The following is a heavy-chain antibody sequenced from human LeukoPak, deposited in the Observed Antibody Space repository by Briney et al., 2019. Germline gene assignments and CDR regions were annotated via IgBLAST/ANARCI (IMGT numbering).Heavy chain of an antibody. Sequence: SETLSLTCTVSGGSISSYYWSWIRQPPGKGLEGSGDIYYSGSTNYNPSPKSRVTISVDTSKNQFSLKLSSVTAADTAVYYCARRSYSSSWYYFDYWGQGTLVTVSS. V-gene: IGHV4-59*08. CDR3: ARRSYSSSWYYFDY. CDR1: GGSISSYY. D-gene: IGHD6-13*01. J-gene: IGHJ4*02. CDR2: IYYSGST.